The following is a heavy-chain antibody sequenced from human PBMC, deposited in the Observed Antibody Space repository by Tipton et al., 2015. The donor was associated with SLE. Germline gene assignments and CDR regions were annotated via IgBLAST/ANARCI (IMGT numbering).Heavy chain of an antibody. CDR3: AGPRTGYSNYVFDY. Sequence: TLSLTCTVSGGSISSSSYYWGWIRQPPGKGLEWIGRINYSGSSYYNPSLKSRVTISVDTSKNQFSLKLSSVTAADTAVYYCAGPRTGYSNYVFDYWGQGTLVTVSS. CDR1: GGSISSSSYY. CDR2: INYSGSS. V-gene: IGHV4-39*07. J-gene: IGHJ4*02. D-gene: IGHD4-11*01.